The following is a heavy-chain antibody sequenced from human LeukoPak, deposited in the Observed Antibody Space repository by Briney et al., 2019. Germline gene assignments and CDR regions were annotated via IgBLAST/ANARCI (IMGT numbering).Heavy chain of an antibody. CDR3: ARDLRRLGIAAAGIEYFQH. CDR1: GYTFTSYG. V-gene: IGHV1-18*01. CDR2: ISAYNGNT. J-gene: IGHJ1*01. Sequence: ASVKVSCKASGYTFTSYGISWVRQAPGQGLERMGWISAYNGNTNYAQKLQGRVTMTTDTSTSTAYMELRSLRSDDTAVYYCARDLRRLGIAAAGIEYFQHWGQGTLVTVSS. D-gene: IGHD6-13*01.